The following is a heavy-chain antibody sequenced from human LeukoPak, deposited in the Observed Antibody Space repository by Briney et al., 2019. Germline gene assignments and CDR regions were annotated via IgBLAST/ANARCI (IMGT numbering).Heavy chain of an antibody. D-gene: IGHD5-18*01. Sequence: GGSLRLSCAASGFTVSSNYMSWVRQAPGKGLEWVSVIYSGGSTFYADSVKGRFTISRDNSKNMIYLQMNSLRAEDTAVYYCAVEHTALDYWGQGTLVTVSS. J-gene: IGHJ4*02. CDR1: GFTVSSNY. V-gene: IGHV3-66*01. CDR2: IYSGGST. CDR3: AVEHTALDY.